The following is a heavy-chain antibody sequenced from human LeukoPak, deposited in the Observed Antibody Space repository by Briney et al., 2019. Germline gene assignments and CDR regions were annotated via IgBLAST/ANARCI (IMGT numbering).Heavy chain of an antibody. CDR1: GFTFSDYY. CDR3: ARDRFRHGETSNYYYYYGMDV. V-gene: IGHV3-11*06. D-gene: IGHD4-17*01. Sequence: PGGSLRLSCAASGFTFSDYYMNWIRQAPGKGLEWVSYISAGSTSSTNYADSVKGRFTVSRDNSKNTLYLQMNSLRAEDTAVYYCARDRFRHGETSNYYYYYGMDVWGQGTTVTVSS. CDR2: ISAGSTSST. J-gene: IGHJ6*02.